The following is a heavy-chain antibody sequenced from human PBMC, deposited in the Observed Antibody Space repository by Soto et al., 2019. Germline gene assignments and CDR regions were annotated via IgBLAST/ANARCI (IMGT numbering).Heavy chain of an antibody. D-gene: IGHD5-12*01. J-gene: IGHJ4*02. CDR2: ISAYNGNT. Sequence: QVQLVQSGAEVKKPGASVEVSCKASGYTFTSYGISWVRQAPGEGLEWMGWISAYNGNTNYAQKLQGRVTMTTDTSTSTAYMELRSLRSDDTAVYYCARVSSGYDFDFVGYWGQGTLVTVSS. V-gene: IGHV1-18*01. CDR3: ARVSSGYDFDFVGY. CDR1: GYTFTSYG.